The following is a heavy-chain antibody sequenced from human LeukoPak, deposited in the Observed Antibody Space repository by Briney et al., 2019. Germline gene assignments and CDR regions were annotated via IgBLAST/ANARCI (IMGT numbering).Heavy chain of an antibody. CDR2: INPGDSDT. CDR1: GYTFTTYW. Sequence: EESLKISCKGSGYTFTTYWIGWVRQMPEKGLEWMGIINPGDSDTRYSPSFQGQVTISADKSISTAYLQWSSLKASDTAMYYCARRGRSSGSYYPFDYWGQGTLVTVSS. D-gene: IGHD1-26*01. J-gene: IGHJ4*02. V-gene: IGHV5-51*01. CDR3: ARRGRSSGSYYPFDY.